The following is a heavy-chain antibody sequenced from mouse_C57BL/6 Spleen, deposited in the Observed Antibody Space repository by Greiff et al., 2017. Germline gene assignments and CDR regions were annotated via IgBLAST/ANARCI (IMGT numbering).Heavy chain of an antibody. CDR2: IYPSDSET. J-gene: IGHJ3*01. V-gene: IGHV1-61*01. CDR1: GYTFTSYW. D-gene: IGHD4-1*01. CDR3: ARSELGAWFAY. Sequence: VQLQQPGAELVRPGSSVKLSCKASGYTFTSYWMDWVKQRPGQGLEWIGNIYPSDSETHYNQKFKDKATLTVDKSSSTAYMQLSSLTSEDSAVYYGARSELGAWFAYWGQGTLVTVSA.